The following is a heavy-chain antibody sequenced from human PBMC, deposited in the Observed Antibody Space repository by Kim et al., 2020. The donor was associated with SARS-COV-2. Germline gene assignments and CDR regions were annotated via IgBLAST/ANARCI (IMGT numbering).Heavy chain of an antibody. CDR2: ISSSSFYT. Sequence: GGSLRLSCAASGFTFNDYYMSWIRQAPGKGLEWVSYISSSSFYTNYADSVKGRFTISRDNAKNSLYLQMNSLRAEDTAVYYCARDLGYDYVWGSYRYSVYFDYWGQGTLVTVSS. CDR3: ARDLGYDYVWGSYRYSVYFDY. J-gene: IGHJ4*02. CDR1: GFTFNDYY. V-gene: IGHV3-11*05. D-gene: IGHD3-16*02.